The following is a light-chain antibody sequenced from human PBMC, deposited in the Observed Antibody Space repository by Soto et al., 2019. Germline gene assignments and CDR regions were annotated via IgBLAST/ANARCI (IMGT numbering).Light chain of an antibody. Sequence: QSVLTQPASVSGSPGQSITISCTGTSSDVGGYNYVSWYQQHPGKAPKLMIYEVSNRPSGVSNRFSGSKSGNTASLTISGLQAEDEADYYCSSYVTTPEIFGTGTKLTVL. CDR1: SSDVGGYNY. CDR2: EVS. CDR3: SSYVTTPEI. J-gene: IGLJ1*01. V-gene: IGLV2-14*01.